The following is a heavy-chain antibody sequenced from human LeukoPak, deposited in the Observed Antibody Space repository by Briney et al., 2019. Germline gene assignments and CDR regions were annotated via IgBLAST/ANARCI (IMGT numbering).Heavy chain of an antibody. V-gene: IGHV3-21*01. D-gene: IGHD4-17*01. CDR2: ISSSSSYI. Sequence: GGSLRLSCAASGFTFSSYSMNWVRQAPGKGLEWVSSISSSSSYIYYADSVKGRFTISRDNAKNSLYLQMNSLRAEDTAVYYCARAGGGDYLDASDIWGQGTMVTVSS. CDR1: GFTFSSYS. J-gene: IGHJ3*02. CDR3: ARAGGGDYLDASDI.